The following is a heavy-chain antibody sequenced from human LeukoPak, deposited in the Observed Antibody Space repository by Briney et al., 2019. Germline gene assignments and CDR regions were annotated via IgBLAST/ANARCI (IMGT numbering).Heavy chain of an antibody. V-gene: IGHV4-59*12. CDR2: IYFTGST. Sequence: SETLSLTCTVSGDSISSYYWSWIRQPPGKGLGWIGHIYFTGSTNYNPSPKSRVTISVDPSKHHFSLKLSSVTAAHTAVYYCARRRYYDSSGLSPVDYWGQGTLVTVPS. D-gene: IGHD3-22*01. CDR3: ARRRYYDSSGLSPVDY. CDR1: GDSISSYY. J-gene: IGHJ4*02.